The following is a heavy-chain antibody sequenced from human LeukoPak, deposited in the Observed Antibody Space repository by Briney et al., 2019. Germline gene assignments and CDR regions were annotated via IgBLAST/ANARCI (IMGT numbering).Heavy chain of an antibody. V-gene: IGHV3-74*01. CDR3: ARGDSPGYFQH. CDR1: GFTFSSYW. CDR2: INTDGSST. Sequence: GGSLRLSCAASGFTFSSYWMHWVRQAPGKGLVWVSRINTDGSSTSYADSVKGRFTISRDNAKNTLYLQMNSLRAEDTAVYYCARGDSPGYFQHWGQGTLVTVSS. J-gene: IGHJ1*01.